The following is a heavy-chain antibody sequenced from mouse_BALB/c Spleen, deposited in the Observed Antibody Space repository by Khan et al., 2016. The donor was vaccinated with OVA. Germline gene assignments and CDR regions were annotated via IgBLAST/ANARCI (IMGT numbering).Heavy chain of an antibody. V-gene: IGHV1-87*01. CDR3: ARGGITTGYFDY. D-gene: IGHD1-1*01. J-gene: IGHJ2*01. CDR1: GYTFTSYW. CDR2: IYPGDGNT. Sequence: VQLQQSGTELARPGASVKLSCKASGYTFTSYWMQWVKQRPGQGLEWIGAIYPGDGNTRYTQKIKGKATLTADKSSSTAYIPHSSLASEDSAVYYCARGGITTGYFDYWSQGTTLTVSS.